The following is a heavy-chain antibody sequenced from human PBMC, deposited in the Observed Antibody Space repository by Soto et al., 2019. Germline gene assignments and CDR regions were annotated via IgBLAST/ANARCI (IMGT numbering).Heavy chain of an antibody. Sequence: QVQLVESGGGVAQPGRPLRLSVAPPGLPFRSYGIHWSGRAPAKGRGGGAVIWYDGSNKYYADSVKGRFTISRDNSKNTLYLQMNSLRAEDTAVYYCAREGRDFLEWLSPSFDYWGQGTLVTVSS. J-gene: IGHJ4*02. CDR3: AREGRDFLEWLSPSFDY. V-gene: IGHV3-33*01. CDR1: GLPFRSYG. CDR2: IWYDGSNK. D-gene: IGHD3-3*01.